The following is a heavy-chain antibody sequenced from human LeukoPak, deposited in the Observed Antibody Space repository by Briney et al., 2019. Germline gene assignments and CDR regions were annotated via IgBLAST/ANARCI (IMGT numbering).Heavy chain of an antibody. J-gene: IGHJ6*02. CDR2: ISSSGSTI. CDR3: ARDGETTPAEGMDV. V-gene: IGHV3-11*01. Sequence: GGSLRLSCEASGFTFSDYYMSWIRQAPGKGLEWVSYISSSGSTIYYADSVKGRFTISRDNAKNSLYLQMNSLRAEDTAVYYCARDGETTPAEGMDVWGQGTTVTVSS. CDR1: GFTFSDYY. D-gene: IGHD2-15*01.